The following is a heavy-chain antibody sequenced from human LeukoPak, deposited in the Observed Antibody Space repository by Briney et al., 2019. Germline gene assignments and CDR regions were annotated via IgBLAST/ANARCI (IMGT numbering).Heavy chain of an antibody. D-gene: IGHD4-11*01. J-gene: IGHJ4*02. Sequence: SETLSLTCTVSGGSISSSSNYWGWIRQPPGKGLEWIGSIYYSGSTYYNPSLKSRVTISVDTSKNQFSLKLSSVTAADTAVYYCASQGATVYYFDYWGQGTLVTVSS. CDR2: IYYSGST. V-gene: IGHV4-39*01. CDR1: GGSISSSSNY. CDR3: ASQGATVYYFDY.